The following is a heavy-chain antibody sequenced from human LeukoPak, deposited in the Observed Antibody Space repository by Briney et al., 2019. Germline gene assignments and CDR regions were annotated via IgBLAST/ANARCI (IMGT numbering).Heavy chain of an antibody. V-gene: IGHV1-2*06. Sequence: ASVKVSCKASGYTFTGYYMHWVRQAPGQGLEWMGRNNPNSGGTNYAQKFQGRVTMTRDTSISTAYMELSRLRSDDTAVYYCARGLVGATSWFDPWGQGTLVTVSS. J-gene: IGHJ5*02. CDR2: NNPNSGGT. CDR1: GYTFTGYY. CDR3: ARGLVGATSWFDP. D-gene: IGHD1-26*01.